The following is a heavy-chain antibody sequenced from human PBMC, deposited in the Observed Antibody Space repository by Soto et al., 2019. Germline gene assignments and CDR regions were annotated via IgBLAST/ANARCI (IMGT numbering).Heavy chain of an antibody. CDR1: GFTFDDYA. Sequence: GGSLRLSCAASGFTFDDYAMHWVRQAPGKGLEWVSLISGDGGSTYYADSVKVRFTISRDNSKNSLYLQMNSLRTEDTAFYYCAKDFNAFDIWGQGTMVTVSS. J-gene: IGHJ3*02. CDR2: ISGDGGST. CDR3: AKDFNAFDI. V-gene: IGHV3-43*02.